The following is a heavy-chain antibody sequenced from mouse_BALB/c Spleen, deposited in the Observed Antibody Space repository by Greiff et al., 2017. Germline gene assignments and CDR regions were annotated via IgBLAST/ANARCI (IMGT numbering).Heavy chain of an antibody. D-gene: IGHD6-1*01. V-gene: IGHV5-17*02. CDR3: ARGQSPMDY. CDR2: ISSGSSTI. J-gene: IGHJ4*01. Sequence: EVNLVESGGGLVQPGGSRKLSCAASGFTFSSFGMHWVRQAPEKGLEWVAYISSGSSTIYYADTVKGRFTISRDNPKNTLFLQMTSLRSEDTAMYYCARGQSPMDYWGQGTSVTVSS. CDR1: GFTFSSFG.